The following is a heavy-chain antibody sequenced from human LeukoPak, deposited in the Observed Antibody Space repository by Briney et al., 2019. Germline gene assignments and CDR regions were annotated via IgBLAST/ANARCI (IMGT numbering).Heavy chain of an antibody. J-gene: IGHJ4*02. CDR2: INPGRGNT. D-gene: IGHD7-27*01. CDR3: ARDRDWGSSDPFDY. Sequence: GASVKVSCKASGYTFTSYYMHWVRQVPGQGLEWMGIINPGRGNTNYALNFHGRVTLTRDTSTSTIYMELSSLRSEDTAVYYCARDRDWGSSDPFDYWGQGTLVTVSS. V-gene: IGHV1-46*01. CDR1: GYTFTSYY.